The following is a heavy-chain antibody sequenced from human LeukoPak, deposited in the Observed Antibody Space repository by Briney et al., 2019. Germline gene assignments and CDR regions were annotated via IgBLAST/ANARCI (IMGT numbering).Heavy chain of an antibody. CDR2: IYSGGST. CDR1: GFTVSSNY. Sequence: GGSLRLTCAASGFTVSSNYMSWVRQAPGKGLEWVSVIYSGGSTYYADSVKGRFTISRDNSKNTLYPQMNSLRAEDTAVYYCARDTTYYGIDVWGQGTTVTVSS. D-gene: IGHD1-1*01. V-gene: IGHV3-53*01. CDR3: ARDTTYYGIDV. J-gene: IGHJ6*02.